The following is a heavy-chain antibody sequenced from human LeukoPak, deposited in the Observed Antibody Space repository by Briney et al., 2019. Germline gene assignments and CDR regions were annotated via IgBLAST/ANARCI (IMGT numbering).Heavy chain of an antibody. CDR2: FSGSGDST. CDR1: GFTFSSSA. V-gene: IGHV3-23*01. CDR3: ARDPGYSNSPYYLDY. D-gene: IGHD5-12*01. J-gene: IGHJ4*02. Sequence: EGSLRLSCAASGFTFSSSAMNWVRQAPGKGLEWVSGFSGSGDSTHYADSVKGRFTISRDNAKNSLYLQMNSLRAEDTAVFYCARDPGYSNSPYYLDYWGQGTLVTVSS.